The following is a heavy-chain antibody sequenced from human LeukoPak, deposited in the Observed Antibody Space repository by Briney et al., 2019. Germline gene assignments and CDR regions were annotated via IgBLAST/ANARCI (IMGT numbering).Heavy chain of an antibody. J-gene: IGHJ4*02. V-gene: IGHV4-34*01. CDR1: GGSFRGYY. CDR2: INHRGNT. Sequence: SETLSLTCAVCGGSFRGYYWSWIPEPPGKGLEWRGEINHRGNTKYNLHLQSRVTISVIATKHQLPLKLSSVASADTAVYYCARGSPAMVTSFDYWGQGTLVTVSS. CDR3: ARGSPAMVTSFDY. D-gene: IGHD5-18*01.